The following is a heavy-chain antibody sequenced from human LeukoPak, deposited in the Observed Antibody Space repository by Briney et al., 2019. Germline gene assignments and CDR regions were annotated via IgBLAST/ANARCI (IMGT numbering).Heavy chain of an antibody. CDR1: GYTFTSYD. CDR2: MNPNSGNT. D-gene: IGHD5-24*01. CDR3: ARGGDGYSYYYYYMDV. V-gene: IGHV1-8*01. Sequence: ASVKVSCKASGYTFTSYDINWVRQATGQGPEWMGWMNPNSGNTGYAQKFQGRVTMTRNTSISTAYMELSSLRSEDTAVYYCARGGDGYSYYYYYMDVWGKGATVTVSS. J-gene: IGHJ6*03.